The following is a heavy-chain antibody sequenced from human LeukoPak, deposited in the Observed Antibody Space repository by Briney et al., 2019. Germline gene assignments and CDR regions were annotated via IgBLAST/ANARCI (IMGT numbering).Heavy chain of an antibody. CDR1: GFTFSNYA. Sequence: GGSLRLSCAASGFTFSNYAMSWVRQAPGKGLEWVSTISNTGSDTYYADSVQGRFTISRDNSENTLYLQMNNLRAEDTAIHYCAKVPYSDYGSGRPPFMDVWGQGTTVAVSS. CDR3: AKVPYSDYGSGRPPFMDV. CDR2: ISNTGSDT. V-gene: IGHV3-23*01. J-gene: IGHJ6*02. D-gene: IGHD3-10*01.